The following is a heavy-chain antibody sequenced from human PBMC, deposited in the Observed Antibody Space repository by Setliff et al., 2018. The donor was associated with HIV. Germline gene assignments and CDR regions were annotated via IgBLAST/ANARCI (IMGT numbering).Heavy chain of an antibody. CDR3: ARGQDGLRYTWFDP. CDR1: GFTFSNVW. V-gene: IGHV3-23*01. J-gene: IGHJ5*02. Sequence: GGSLRLSCAASGFTFSNVWMTWVRQAPGKGLEWVSAIGRTPGTIYYADSVKGRFAISRDYSKNTLFLHMNSLRAEDTAVYYCARGQDGLRYTWFDPWGQGTLVTVSS. CDR2: IGRTPGTI.